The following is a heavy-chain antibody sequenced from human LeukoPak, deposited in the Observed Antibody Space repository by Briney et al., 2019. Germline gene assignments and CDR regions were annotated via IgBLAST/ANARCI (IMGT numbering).Heavy chain of an antibody. Sequence: GGSLRLSCAASGFIFSSYWMNWVRQAPGKGLEWVSSIRGSGDVTYYADSVKGRFTISRDNSKNTLFLQMNDLTREDTAIFYCTRRGGSDGWGAFDVWGQGTMVTVSS. V-gene: IGHV3-23*01. CDR1: GFIFSSYW. D-gene: IGHD5-24*01. J-gene: IGHJ3*01. CDR3: TRRGGSDGWGAFDV. CDR2: IRGSGDVT.